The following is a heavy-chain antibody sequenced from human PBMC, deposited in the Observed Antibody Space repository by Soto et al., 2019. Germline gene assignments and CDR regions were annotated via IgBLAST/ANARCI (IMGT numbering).Heavy chain of an antibody. V-gene: IGHV3-30*04. D-gene: IGHD2-21*02. J-gene: IGHJ4*02. Sequence: QVQLVESGGGVVPPGRSLGLSCALSGFTFSPYTMHWVRQAPGKGLEWVAVISYDGNSRYYADSVKGRLTISRDNSKNTLYLQMNSLRPEDTSVYYCARGGGLCGGDCHKGGVDYWGQGTLVTVSS. CDR2: ISYDGNSR. CDR1: GFTFSPYT. CDR3: ARGGGLCGGDCHKGGVDY.